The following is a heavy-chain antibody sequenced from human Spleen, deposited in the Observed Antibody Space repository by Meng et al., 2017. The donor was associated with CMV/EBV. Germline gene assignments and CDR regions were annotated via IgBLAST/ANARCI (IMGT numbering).Heavy chain of an antibody. D-gene: IGHD6-13*01. CDR1: GGSISSSSYY. J-gene: IGHJ4*02. Sequence: LQPQGPGPGQVKPSETLSLTCTVSGGSISSSSYYWGWIRQPPGKGLELIGSIYYSGSTYYNPSLKSRVTISVDTSKNQFSLKLSSVTAADTAVYYCARGDYAAGTYCHFDYWGQGTLVTVSS. V-gene: IGHV4-39*07. CDR2: IYYSGST. CDR3: ARGDYAAGTYCHFDY.